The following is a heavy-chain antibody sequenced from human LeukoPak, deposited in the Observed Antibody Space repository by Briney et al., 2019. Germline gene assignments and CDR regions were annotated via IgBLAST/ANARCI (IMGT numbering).Heavy chain of an antibody. Sequence: SETLSLTCTVSGASISSITYYWSWIRQPPGKGLEWIGYIYYSGSTNYNPSLKSRVTISVDTSKNQFSLKLSSVTAADTAVYYCARAGDSSGYYLDYWGQGTLVTVSS. CDR2: IYYSGST. CDR3: ARAGDSSGYYLDY. CDR1: GASISSITYY. J-gene: IGHJ4*02. V-gene: IGHV4-61*01. D-gene: IGHD3-22*01.